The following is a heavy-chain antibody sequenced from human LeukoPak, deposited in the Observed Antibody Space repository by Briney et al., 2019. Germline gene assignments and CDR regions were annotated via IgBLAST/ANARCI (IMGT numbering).Heavy chain of an antibody. D-gene: IGHD1-26*01. CDR1: GFTVSSNY. J-gene: IGHJ3*02. CDR3: ARGQWELRFSSTYAFDI. CDR2: IYSGGST. Sequence: PGGSLRLSCAASGFTVSSNYVSWVRQAPGKGLEWVSVIYSGGSTYYADSVKGRFTISGDNSKNTLYLQMNSLRAEDTAVYYCARGQWELRFSSTYAFDIWGQGTMVTVSS. V-gene: IGHV3-66*01.